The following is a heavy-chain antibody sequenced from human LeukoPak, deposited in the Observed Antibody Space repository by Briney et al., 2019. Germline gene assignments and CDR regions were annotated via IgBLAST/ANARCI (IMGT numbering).Heavy chain of an antibody. J-gene: IGHJ3*02. CDR2: ITSGTTYI. CDR3: ARDNSSSWYGEAFDI. CDR1: GFTFSDYN. D-gene: IGHD6-13*01. V-gene: IGHV3-21*01. Sequence: PGGSLRLSCAASGFTFSDYNMNWVRQSPEKGLEWVSSITSGTTYIYYADSVRGRFTLSRDNAKNSLYLQMNSLRAEDTAVYYCARDNSSSWYGEAFDIWGQGTMVTVSS.